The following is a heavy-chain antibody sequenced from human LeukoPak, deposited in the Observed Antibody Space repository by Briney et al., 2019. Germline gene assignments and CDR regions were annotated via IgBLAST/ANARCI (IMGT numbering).Heavy chain of an antibody. CDR3: ARGLRRQSYYFDY. V-gene: IGHV3-48*03. CDR2: ISSSGSTI. Sequence: PPGGSLRLSCAASGFTFSSYEMNWVRQAPGKGLEWVSYISSSGSTIYYADSVKGRFTISRDNAKNSLYLQMNSLRAEDTAVYYCARGLRRQSYYFDYWGQGTLVTVPS. D-gene: IGHD5-12*01. J-gene: IGHJ4*02. CDR1: GFTFSSYE.